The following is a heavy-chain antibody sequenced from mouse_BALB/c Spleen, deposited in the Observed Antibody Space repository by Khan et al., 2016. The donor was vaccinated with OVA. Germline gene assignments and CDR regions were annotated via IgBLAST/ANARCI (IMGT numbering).Heavy chain of an antibody. Sequence: EVQLVESGGGLVQPGRSLKLSCAASGFDFSRYWMSWVRQAPGKGLEWIGKINPDSITINYTPSLKDKFIISRDNAKNTLYLQMSKVRSEDTALYYCARQGDGYAMDYWGQRTSVTVSS. CDR3: ARQGDGYAMDY. D-gene: IGHD3-3*01. CDR2: INPDSITI. V-gene: IGHV4-1*02. J-gene: IGHJ4*01. CDR1: GFDFSRYW.